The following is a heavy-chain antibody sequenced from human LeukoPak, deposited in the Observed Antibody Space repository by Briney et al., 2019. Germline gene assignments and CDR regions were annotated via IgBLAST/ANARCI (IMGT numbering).Heavy chain of an antibody. Sequence: ASVKVSCRASGGTFSSYAISWVRQAPGQGLEWMGRINPNSGGTNYAQKFQGRVTMTRDTSISTAYMELSRLRSDDTAVYYCARGSRLLWFGELRDGDYWGQGTLVTVSS. CDR2: INPNSGGT. CDR1: GGTFSSYA. D-gene: IGHD3-10*01. CDR3: ARGSRLLWFGELRDGDY. J-gene: IGHJ4*02. V-gene: IGHV1-2*06.